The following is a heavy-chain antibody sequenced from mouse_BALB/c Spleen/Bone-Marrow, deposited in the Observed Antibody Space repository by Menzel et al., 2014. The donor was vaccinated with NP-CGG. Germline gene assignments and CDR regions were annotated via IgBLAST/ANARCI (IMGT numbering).Heavy chain of an antibody. Sequence: EVQLQQSGAELVKPGASVKLSCTASGFNIKYTYMHWVKQRPEQGLEWIGRIDPANGNTKYDPKFQGKATITADTSSNTAYLRLSSLTSEDTAVYYCARNGNYGAWFAYWGQGTLVTVSA. CDR2: IDPANGNT. V-gene: IGHV14-3*02. J-gene: IGHJ3*01. CDR1: GFNIKYTY. CDR3: ARNGNYGAWFAY. D-gene: IGHD2-1*01.